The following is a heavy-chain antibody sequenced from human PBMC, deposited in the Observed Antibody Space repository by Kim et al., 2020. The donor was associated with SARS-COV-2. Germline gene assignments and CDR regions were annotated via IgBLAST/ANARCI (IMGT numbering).Heavy chain of an antibody. Sequence: ASVKVSCKASGYTFNTYGITWVRQAPGQGLEWMGWINVYSNNTSYEEKFQGRVTMTTDTSTSTAYMELRSLRPADTAVYYCARMDYFYYYYMDVWGKGTTVTVSS. V-gene: IGHV1-18*01. CDR3: ARMDYFYYYYMDV. CDR1: GYTFNTYG. J-gene: IGHJ6*03. CDR2: INVYSNNT.